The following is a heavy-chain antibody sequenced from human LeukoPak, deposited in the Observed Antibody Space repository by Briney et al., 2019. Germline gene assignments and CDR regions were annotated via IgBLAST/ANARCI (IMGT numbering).Heavy chain of an antibody. D-gene: IGHD1-7*01. CDR1: GFTFSSYA. V-gene: IGHV3-30-3*01. CDR2: ISYDGSNK. J-gene: IGHJ4*02. CDR3: AKVPRMAGTTGPFDY. Sequence: GRSLRLSCAASGFTFSSYAMHWVRQAPGKGLEWVAVISYDGSNKYYADSVKGRFTISRDNSKNTLYLQMNSLRAEDTAVYYCAKVPRMAGTTGPFDYWGQGTLVTVSS.